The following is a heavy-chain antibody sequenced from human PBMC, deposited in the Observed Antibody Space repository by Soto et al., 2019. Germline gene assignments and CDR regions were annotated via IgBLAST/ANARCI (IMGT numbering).Heavy chain of an antibody. V-gene: IGHV1-69*02. D-gene: IGHD1-26*01. CDR1: GGTFSSYT. CDR3: EVFSGSYALDI. CDR2: IIPILGIA. Sequence: QVQLVQSGAEVKKPGSSVKVSCKASGGTFSSYTISWVRQAPGQGLEWMGRIIPILGIANYAQKFQGRVTNTADKSTSTADMELSSLRSEDTAVYYCEVFSGSYALDIWGQGTMGTVSS. J-gene: IGHJ3*02.